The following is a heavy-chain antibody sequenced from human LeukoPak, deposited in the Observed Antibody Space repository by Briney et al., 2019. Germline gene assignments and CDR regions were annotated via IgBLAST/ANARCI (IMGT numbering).Heavy chain of an antibody. D-gene: IGHD1-26*01. J-gene: IGHJ2*01. V-gene: IGHV3-23*01. Sequence: PGGSLRLSCAASGFSFSNYAMSWVRQAPGKGLEWVSAISGSGDTTYYADSVKGRFTISRDNSKNTLYLQVNSLRAEDTAVYYCGRKSGVVGATLGYWYFDLWGRGTLVTVSS. CDR2: ISGSGDTT. CDR3: GRKSGVVGATLGYWYFDL. CDR1: GFSFSNYA.